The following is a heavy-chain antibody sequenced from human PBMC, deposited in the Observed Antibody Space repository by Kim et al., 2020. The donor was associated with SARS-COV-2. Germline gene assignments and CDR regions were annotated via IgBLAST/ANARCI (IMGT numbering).Heavy chain of an antibody. J-gene: IGHJ4*02. CDR1: GFTFSDYG. D-gene: IGHD3-9*01. V-gene: IGHV3-23*01. Sequence: GGSLRLSCAASGFTFSDYGVTWVRQAPGKGLEWVSSIGGSGATTYYGDSMKGRVTISRDNSKDTLYLQMHSLRAEDPAVYYCAVITGYYYGYWGQGTLVT. CDR2: IGGSGATT. CDR3: AVITGYYYGY.